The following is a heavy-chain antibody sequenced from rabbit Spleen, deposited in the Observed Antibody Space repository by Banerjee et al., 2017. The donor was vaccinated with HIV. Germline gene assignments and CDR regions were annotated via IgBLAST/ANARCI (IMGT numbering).Heavy chain of an antibody. CDR2: IGTGSGST. CDR3: ARDTGTSFSTYGMDL. CDR1: GLDFSSSYW. Sequence: EQLEESGGGLVKPGASLTLTCKASGLDFSSSYWICWVRQAPGKGLEWIGCIGTGSGSTYYASWAKGRFTISKTSSTTVTLQMTRLTAADTATYFCARDTGTSFSTYGMDLWGQGTLVTVS. J-gene: IGHJ6*01. V-gene: IGHV1S45*01. D-gene: IGHD7-1*01.